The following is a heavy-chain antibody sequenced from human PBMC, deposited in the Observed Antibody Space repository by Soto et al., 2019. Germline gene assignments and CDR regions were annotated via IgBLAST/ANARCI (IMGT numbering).Heavy chain of an antibody. CDR2: IYWDNDK. J-gene: IGHJ4*02. CDR3: ARSLWFGELH. CDR1: GFSLSTTGVG. D-gene: IGHD3-10*01. Sequence: QITLKESGPTLVKPTQTLTLTCSFSGFSLSTTGVGVGWIRQSPGKALEWLAIIYWDNDKRYSPSLKSRVTITQDTSKNPVVLTVTNMDPVDTGTYYCARSLWFGELHWGQGALVTVSS. V-gene: IGHV2-5*02.